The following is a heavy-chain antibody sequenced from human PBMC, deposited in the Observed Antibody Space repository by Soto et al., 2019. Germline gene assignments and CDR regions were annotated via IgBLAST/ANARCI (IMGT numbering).Heavy chain of an antibody. Sequence: QVQLPESGPGLVKPSETLSLTCTVSGGSISSYYWSWIRQPPGKGLEWLGYIYYSGSTNYHPSLNSRVTISVDTSKNPFSLKLSSVTAADTAVDYCACLRSSDCDYWGQGTLVTVSS. V-gene: IGHV4-59*08. J-gene: IGHJ4*02. CDR3: ACLRSSDCDY. D-gene: IGHD6-25*01. CDR1: GGSISSYY. CDR2: IYYSGST.